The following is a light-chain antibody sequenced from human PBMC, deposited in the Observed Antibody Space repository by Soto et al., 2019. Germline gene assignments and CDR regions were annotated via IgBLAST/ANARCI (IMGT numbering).Light chain of an antibody. V-gene: IGKV3-15*01. CDR3: QQYSNWRT. J-gene: IGKJ1*01. CDR1: QSVSTN. CDR2: GAS. Sequence: EILMTQSPATLSVSPGERATLSCRASQSVSTNLAWYQQRPGQAPRLLIYGASTMATGIPARFSGSGSGTEFTLTISSLQSEDFAVYYCQQYSNWRTFGQGTKVEIK.